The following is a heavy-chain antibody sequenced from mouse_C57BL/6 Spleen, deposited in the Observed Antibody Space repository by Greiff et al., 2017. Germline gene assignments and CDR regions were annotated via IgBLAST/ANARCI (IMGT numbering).Heavy chain of an antibody. Sequence: QVQLKQSGAELMKPGASVKLSCKATGYTFTGYWIEWVKQRPGHGLEWIGEILPGSGSTNSNEKVKGKATFTADTYANTAYMQLSSMNTKDSAIDYCARYGYYQVLAYWGQGTLVTVSA. CDR3: ARYGYYQVLAY. V-gene: IGHV1-9*01. CDR2: ILPGSGST. CDR1: GYTFTGYW. D-gene: IGHD2-3*01. J-gene: IGHJ3*01.